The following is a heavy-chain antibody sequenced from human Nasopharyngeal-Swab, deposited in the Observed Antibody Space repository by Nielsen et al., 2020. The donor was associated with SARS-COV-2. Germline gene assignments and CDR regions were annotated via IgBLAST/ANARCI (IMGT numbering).Heavy chain of an antibody. Sequence: GVLKISCVASGFTFDDYGLHWVRQVPGKGLEWVSLISWDGVNTYYADSVKGRFTISRDNSRNSLFLQMNSLKTEDTALYYCAKGVHYMSYFHTPPSDHWGQGTPVTVSS. D-gene: IGHD1-1*01. CDR1: GFTFDDYG. CDR3: AKGVHYMSYFHTPPSDH. J-gene: IGHJ4*02. V-gene: IGHV3-43*01. CDR2: ISWDGVNT.